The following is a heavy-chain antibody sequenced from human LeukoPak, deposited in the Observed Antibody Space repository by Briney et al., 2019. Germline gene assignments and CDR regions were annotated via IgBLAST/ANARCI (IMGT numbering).Heavy chain of an antibody. CDR3: AKDLRVVPYYLDY. CDR2: ISYDGSKK. J-gene: IGHJ4*02. Sequence: GGSLRLSCAASGFTFSSYGMHWVRQAPGKGLEWVAVISYDGSKKFYADSVKGRFTISRDNSKNTLYLQMSRLRAEDTAMYYCAKDLRVVPYYLDYWGQGTLVTVSS. CDR1: GFTFSSYG. D-gene: IGHD2-15*01. V-gene: IGHV3-30*18.